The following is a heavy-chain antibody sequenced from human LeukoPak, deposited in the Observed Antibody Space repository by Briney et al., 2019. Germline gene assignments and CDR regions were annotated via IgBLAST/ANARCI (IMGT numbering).Heavy chain of an antibody. Sequence: SETLSLTCTVSGGSISSSNFYWGWIRQPPGKGLERIGSIYYSGTTHYNPSLESRVTISVDTSKNQFSLKLASVTAADTAIYYCAKGAGGFSYYNWFDPWGQGTLVTVSS. CDR1: GGSISSSNFY. CDR2: IYYSGTT. D-gene: IGHD5-18*01. V-gene: IGHV4-39*07. J-gene: IGHJ5*02. CDR3: AKGAGGFSYYNWFDP.